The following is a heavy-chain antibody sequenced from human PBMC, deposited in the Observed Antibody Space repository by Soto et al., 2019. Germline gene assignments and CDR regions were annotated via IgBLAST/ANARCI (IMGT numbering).Heavy chain of an antibody. D-gene: IGHD5-18*01. CDR2: IDPSDSYT. CDR3: ARLPPDVDTAMVEFDY. V-gene: IGHV5-10-1*01. Sequence: GESLKISCKGSGYSFTSYWISWVRQMLGKGLEWMGRIDPSDSYTNYSPSFQGHVTISADKSISTAYLQWSSLKASDTAMYYCARLPPDVDTAMVEFDYWGQGTLVTVSS. CDR1: GYSFTSYW. J-gene: IGHJ4*02.